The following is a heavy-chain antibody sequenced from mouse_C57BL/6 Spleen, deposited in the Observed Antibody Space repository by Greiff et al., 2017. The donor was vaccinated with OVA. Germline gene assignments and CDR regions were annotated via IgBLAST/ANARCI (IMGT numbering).Heavy chain of an antibody. Sequence: EVHLVESGGGLVKPGGSLKLSCAASGFTFSSYTMSWVRQTPAKRLAWVPTISGGGGNTYYPDSVKGRFTFSRDKAKTTLYLQRSSLRSEDTAVYYCARHDPYYGSSYGAMDYWGQGTSVTVSS. CDR2: ISGGGGNT. D-gene: IGHD1-1*01. CDR3: ARHDPYYGSSYGAMDY. V-gene: IGHV5-9*04. CDR1: GFTFSSYT. J-gene: IGHJ4*01.